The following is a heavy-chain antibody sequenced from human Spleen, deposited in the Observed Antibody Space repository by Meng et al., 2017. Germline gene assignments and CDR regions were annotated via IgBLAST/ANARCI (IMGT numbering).Heavy chain of an antibody. V-gene: IGHV3-20*04. J-gene: IGHJ4*02. D-gene: IGHD5-18*01. CDR3: ARDLGYSYGFDY. CDR1: GFTFSSFS. Sequence: GESLKISCAASGFTFSSFSMSWVRQAPGKGLEWVSGINWNGGSTGYADSVKGRFTITRDNAKNSLYLQMNSLRAEDTALYYCARDLGYSYGFDYWGQGTLVTVSS. CDR2: INWNGGST.